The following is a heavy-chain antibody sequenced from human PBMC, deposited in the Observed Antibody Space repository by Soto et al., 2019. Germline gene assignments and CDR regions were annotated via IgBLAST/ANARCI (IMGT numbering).Heavy chain of an antibody. CDR3: ASWAVARLFDY. CDR1: GGSISSSSYY. J-gene: IGHJ4*02. D-gene: IGHD6-19*01. CDR2: IYYSGST. Sequence: SETLSLTCTVSGGSISSSSYYRGWIRQPPGKGLEWIGSIYYSGSTYYNPSLKSRVTISVDTSKNQFSLKLSSVTAADTAVYYCASWAVARLFDYWGQGTLVTVSS. V-gene: IGHV4-39*01.